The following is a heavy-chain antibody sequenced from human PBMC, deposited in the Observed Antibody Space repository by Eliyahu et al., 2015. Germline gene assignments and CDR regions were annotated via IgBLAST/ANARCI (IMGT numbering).Heavy chain of an antibody. CDR3: ARGRSYGSSGLGY. V-gene: IGHV4-34*01. CDR2: INHSRST. CDR1: GGSFSGYY. Sequence: QVQLQQWGAGLLQPSETLSLTCAVYGGSFSGYYXSWIRQPPGKGLEWIGEINHSRSTNYNPSLKSRVTISVDTSKNQFSLKLSSVTAADTAVYYCARGRSYGSSGLGYWGQGTLVTVSS. D-gene: IGHD5-18*01. J-gene: IGHJ4*02.